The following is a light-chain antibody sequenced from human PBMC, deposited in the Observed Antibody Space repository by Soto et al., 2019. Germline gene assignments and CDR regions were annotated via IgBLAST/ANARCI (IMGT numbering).Light chain of an antibody. V-gene: IGKV1-5*03. CDR2: KAS. J-gene: IGKJ1*01. CDR3: QHYNSYSEA. Sequence: ESQMTQSPSTLSGSVGDRVTITCRASQTISSWLAWYQQKPGKASKLLIYKASTLKSGVPSRFSGSGSGTEFTLTISSLQPDDFATYYCQHYNSYSEAFGQGTKVDIK. CDR1: QTISSW.